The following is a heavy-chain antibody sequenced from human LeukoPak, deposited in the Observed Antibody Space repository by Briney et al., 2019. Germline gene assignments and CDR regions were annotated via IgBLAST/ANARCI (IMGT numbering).Heavy chain of an antibody. CDR3: ARGGIQVSGIDEFDY. J-gene: IGHJ4*02. V-gene: IGHV3-13*01. CDR2: IGIRGDT. Sequence: PGGSLRLSCAASGFTFIDYDMHWVRHVIGKGLEWVSAIGIRGDTHYSGSVKGRFTISRENAESSLYLQMNSLRAEDTAVYYCARGGIQVSGIDEFDYWGQGTPVTVSS. D-gene: IGHD6-19*01. CDR1: GFTFIDYD.